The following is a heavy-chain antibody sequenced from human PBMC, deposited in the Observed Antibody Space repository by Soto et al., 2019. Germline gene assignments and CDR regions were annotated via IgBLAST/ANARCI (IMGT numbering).Heavy chain of an antibody. V-gene: IGHV3-23*01. J-gene: IGHJ4*02. Sequence: EVQLLESGGGLVQPGGSLRLSCAASGFTFSRYAMSWVRQAPGKGLEWVSAISGSGGSTYYADSVKGRFTISRDNCKNTLYLQMNSLRAEDTAVYYCAKAAAELGYHGSGSSSSFDYWGQGTLVTVSS. CDR3: AKAAAELGYHGSGSSSSFDY. CDR2: ISGSGGST. CDR1: GFTFSRYA. D-gene: IGHD3-10*01.